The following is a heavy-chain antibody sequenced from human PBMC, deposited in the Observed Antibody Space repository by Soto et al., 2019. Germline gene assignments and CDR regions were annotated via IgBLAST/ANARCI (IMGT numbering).Heavy chain of an antibody. CDR1: VDGVSSNSAA. D-gene: IGHD1-1*01. Sequence: PSQTLSVTCAISVDGVSSNSAAWNWIRQSPSRGLEWRGRTYYKSEWYNDYAVSAKSRITIHPDTSKNQFSLQLNSVTPEDTAVYYCTGEVDDRPYWLDPWGQGTLVTVSS. CDR3: TGEVDDRPYWLDP. CDR2: TYYKSEWYN. V-gene: IGHV6-1*01. J-gene: IGHJ5*02.